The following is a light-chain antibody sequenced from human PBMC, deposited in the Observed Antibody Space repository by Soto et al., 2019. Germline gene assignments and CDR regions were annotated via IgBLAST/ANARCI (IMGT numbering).Light chain of an antibody. CDR1: SSDVGAYNY. CDR2: EVT. Sequence: QSVLTQPASVSGSPGQSITISCTGTSSDVGAYNYVSWYQQQSGKAPKLIIHEVTNRPSGVSNRFSGSKSGNTASLTISGLQAEDEADYYCISFTTSRAYVFGIGTKVTVL. V-gene: IGLV2-14*01. J-gene: IGLJ1*01. CDR3: ISFTTSRAYV.